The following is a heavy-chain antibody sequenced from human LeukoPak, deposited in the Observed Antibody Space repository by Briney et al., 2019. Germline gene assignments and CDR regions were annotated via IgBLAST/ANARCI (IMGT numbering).Heavy chain of an antibody. CDR2: IIPIFGTA. Sequence: SVKVSCKASGGTFSSYAISWVRQAPGQGLEWMGGIIPIFGTANYAQKFQGRVTITADESTSTAYMELSSLRSEDTAVYYCATSGGNSPGDYFDYWGQGTLVTVSS. V-gene: IGHV1-69*13. CDR1: GGTFSSYA. D-gene: IGHD4-23*01. J-gene: IGHJ4*02. CDR3: ATSGGNSPGDYFDY.